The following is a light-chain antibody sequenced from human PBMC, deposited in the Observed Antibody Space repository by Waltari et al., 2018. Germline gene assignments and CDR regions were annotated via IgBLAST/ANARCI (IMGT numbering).Light chain of an antibody. V-gene: IGLV4-69*01. CDR1: SGHSTNI. J-gene: IGLJ3*02. CDR3: QTGGHGTWV. CDR2: VNSDGSH. Sequence: QLVLTQSPSASASLGASVKLTCTLDSGHSTNIIAWHQQQPQKGPRDLMRVNSDGSHIKGDGIPRRFSGSSSSSGAERYLTISSVQSEDEADYYCQTGGHGTWVFGGGTKLTVL.